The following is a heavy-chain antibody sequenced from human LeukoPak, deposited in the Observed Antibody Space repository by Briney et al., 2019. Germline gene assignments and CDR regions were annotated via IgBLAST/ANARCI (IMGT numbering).Heavy chain of an antibody. CDR2: ISSSSSYI. D-gene: IGHD3-22*01. J-gene: IGHJ6*02. CDR3: ARDQVIRYYYGMDV. CDR1: GFTFSSYS. Sequence: PGGSLRLSCAASGFTFSSYSMNWVRQAPGKGLEWVSSISSSSSYIYYADSVKGRFTISRDNAKNSLYLQMNSLRAEDTAVYYCARDQVIRYYYGMDVWGQGTTVTATS. V-gene: IGHV3-21*01.